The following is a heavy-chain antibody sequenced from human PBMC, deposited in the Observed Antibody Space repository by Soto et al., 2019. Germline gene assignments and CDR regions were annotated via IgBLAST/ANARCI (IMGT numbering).Heavy chain of an antibody. CDR1: GGSISSSNYY. Sequence: PSETLSLTCAVSGGSISSSNYYWGWIRQPPGKGLEWIGSIYYSGSTSYNSSLKSRVTISVGTSKNQFSLRLSSMTAADTAVYYCASPTLGAFDIWGQGTMVTVSS. CDR3: ASPTLGAFDI. V-gene: IGHV4-39*01. CDR2: IYYSGST. D-gene: IGHD3-16*01. J-gene: IGHJ3*02.